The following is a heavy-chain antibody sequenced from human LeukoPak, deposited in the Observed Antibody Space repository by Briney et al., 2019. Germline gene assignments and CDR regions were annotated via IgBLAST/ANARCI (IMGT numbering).Heavy chain of an antibody. CDR2: IYYSGST. J-gene: IGHJ6*02. Sequence: LETLSLTCTVSGSSISSSSYYWGWIRQPPGKGLEWIGSIYYSGSTYYNPSLKSRVTISVDTSKNQFSLKLSSVTAADTAVYYCAREHTLAAAGGPYGMDVWGQGTTVTVSS. D-gene: IGHD6-13*01. CDR3: AREHTLAAAGGPYGMDV. CDR1: GSSISSSSYY. V-gene: IGHV4-39*07.